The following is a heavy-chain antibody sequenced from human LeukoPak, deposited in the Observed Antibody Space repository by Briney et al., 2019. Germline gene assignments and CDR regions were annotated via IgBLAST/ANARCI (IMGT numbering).Heavy chain of an antibody. CDR1: GFSFSTYW. Sequence: GGSLRLSCAASGFSFSTYWVSWVRQAPRKGLEWVANIQQDGSEKYYVDSVKGRFTISRDNAKNSLYLQMNSLRAEDTAVYYCASSRNGYNWSYFDYWGQGTLVTVSS. V-gene: IGHV3-7*01. J-gene: IGHJ4*02. CDR3: ASSRNGYNWSYFDY. CDR2: IQQDGSEK. D-gene: IGHD5-24*01.